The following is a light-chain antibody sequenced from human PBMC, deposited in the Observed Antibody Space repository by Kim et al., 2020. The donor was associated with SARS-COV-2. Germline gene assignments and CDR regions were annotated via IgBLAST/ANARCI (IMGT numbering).Light chain of an antibody. CDR1: NSDIGSYNL. CDR2: DVN. CDR3: CSYAGEYTRV. Sequence: QSALSQPASVSGSPGQSITISCTGTNSDIGSYNLVAWYQQYPGKAPKLIIYDVNKRPSGISNRFSGSKSGNTASLTISGLQAEDEADFYCCSYAGEYTRVFGTGTQLTVL. J-gene: IGLJ1*01. V-gene: IGLV2-23*02.